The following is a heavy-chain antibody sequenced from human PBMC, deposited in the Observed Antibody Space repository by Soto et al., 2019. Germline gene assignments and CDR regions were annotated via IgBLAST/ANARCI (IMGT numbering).Heavy chain of an antibody. CDR3: AREGGGPSGYYPDY. Sequence: AGGSLRLSCAASGFTFSSYAMHWVRQAPGKGLEWVAVISYDGSNKYYADSVKGRFTISRDNSKNTLYLQMNSLRAEDTAVYYCAREGGGPSGYYPDYWGQGTLVTVSS. V-gene: IGHV3-30-3*01. CDR1: GFTFSSYA. D-gene: IGHD3-3*01. J-gene: IGHJ4*02. CDR2: ISYDGSNK.